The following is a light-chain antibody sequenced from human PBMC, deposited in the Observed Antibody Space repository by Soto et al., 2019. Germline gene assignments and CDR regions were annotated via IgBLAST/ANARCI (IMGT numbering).Light chain of an antibody. CDR2: GAS. CDR3: QQLNSYPLT. V-gene: IGKV1-6*01. CDR1: QGIRND. J-gene: IGKJ5*01. Sequence: AIQMTQSPSSLSASVGDRFPITGRASQGIRNDLGWYQQKPGKAPKFLIYGASSLQSGVPSRFSGSGSGTDFTLTISSLQPEDFATYFCQQLNSYPLTFGQGTRLEIK.